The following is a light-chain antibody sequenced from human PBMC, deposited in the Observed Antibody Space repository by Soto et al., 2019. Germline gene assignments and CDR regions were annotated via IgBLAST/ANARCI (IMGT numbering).Light chain of an antibody. CDR3: QQYNSYSIT. Sequence: DIQMTQSPSTLSASVGDRVTITCRASQSISSWLAWYQQKPGKAPKLLIYDPSSLESGVPSRFSGSGYGTEFTLTISSLQPDDFATYYCQQYNSYSITFGQGTKVEIK. CDR2: DPS. V-gene: IGKV1-5*01. J-gene: IGKJ1*01. CDR1: QSISSW.